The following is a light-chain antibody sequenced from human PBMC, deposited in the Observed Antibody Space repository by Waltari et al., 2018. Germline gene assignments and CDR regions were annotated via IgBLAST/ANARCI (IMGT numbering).Light chain of an antibody. Sequence: EVVLTQSPGTLSLSPGERATLACRASQSVGTSLAWYQQKPGQAPRLLIYGASRRAPGIPDRFSGSGSGTEFSLTISRLEPEDFAVYYCQHYVRLPATFGQGTKVEV. CDR2: GAS. V-gene: IGKV3-20*01. CDR1: QSVGTS. J-gene: IGKJ1*01. CDR3: QHYVRLPAT.